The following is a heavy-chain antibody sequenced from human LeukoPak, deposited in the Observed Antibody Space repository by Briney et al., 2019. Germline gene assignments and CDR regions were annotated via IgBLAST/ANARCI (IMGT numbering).Heavy chain of an antibody. CDR2: IYYSGST. J-gene: IGHJ6*02. D-gene: IGHD6-6*01. Sequence: SETLSLTCTVSGGSISSYYWSWIRQPPGKGLEWIGYIYYSGSTNYNPSPKSRVTISVDTSKNQFSLKLSSVTAADTAVYYCARARIAARRFIYYYGMDVWGQGTTVTVSS. CDR1: GGSISSYY. V-gene: IGHV4-59*01. CDR3: ARARIAARRFIYYYGMDV.